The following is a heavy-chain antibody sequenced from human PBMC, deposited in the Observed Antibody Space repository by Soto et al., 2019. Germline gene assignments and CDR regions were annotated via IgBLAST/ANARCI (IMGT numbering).Heavy chain of an antibody. D-gene: IGHD2-21*01. V-gene: IGHV3-30*18. CDR3: AKDIRGQTNYYYYLDV. CDR1: GFTFSSYG. Sequence: GGSLRLSCAASGFTFSSYGMHWVRQAPGKGLEWVAVISYDGSNKYYADSVKGRFTISRDNSKNTLYLQMNSLRAEDTAVYYCAKDIRGQTNYYYYLDVWGKGTTVTVSS. CDR2: ISYDGSNK. J-gene: IGHJ6*03.